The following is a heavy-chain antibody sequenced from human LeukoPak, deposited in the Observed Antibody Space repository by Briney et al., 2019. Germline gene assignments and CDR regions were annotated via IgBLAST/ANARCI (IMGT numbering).Heavy chain of an antibody. V-gene: IGHV4-4*07. J-gene: IGHJ6*03. Sequence: PSETLSLTCTVSGDSISSYYWNWIRQPAGRGLEWIGRFYSSGSTNYNPSLKSRVTISVDTSKNQFSLKLSSVTAADTAVYYCARHEVGSSSWYIYYYYYMDVWGKGTTVTVSS. CDR1: GDSISSYY. CDR2: FYSSGST. CDR3: ARHEVGSSSWYIYYYYYMDV. D-gene: IGHD6-13*01.